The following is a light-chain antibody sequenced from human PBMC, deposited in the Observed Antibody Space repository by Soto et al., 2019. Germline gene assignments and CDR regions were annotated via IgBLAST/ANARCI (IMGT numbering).Light chain of an antibody. Sequence: SYGLTQPRSGCVAPAHTAITPCGAHNIGRKSVHWYQQRPGQAPVVVVYDHSDRPSGIPARFSGSNSGNTATRTITSVAAGDEVDYFCQVLEGGTDQNDVCGPGGKGTVL. CDR3: QVLEGGTDQNDV. V-gene: IGLV3-21*02. CDR2: DHS. J-gene: IGLJ1*01. CDR1: NIGRKS.